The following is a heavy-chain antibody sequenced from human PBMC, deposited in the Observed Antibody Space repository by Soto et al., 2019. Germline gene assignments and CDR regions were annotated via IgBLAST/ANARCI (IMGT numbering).Heavy chain of an antibody. V-gene: IGHV3-15*01. Sequence: WGSLRLSCAASGFTFINAWISLFRHSPLKWLEWVVRIKSKTDGGTTDYAAPVKGRFTISRDDSKNTLYLQMNSLKTEDTAVYYCTTGGPRWYFDWLLSVDYFDYWGQGTLVTVSS. CDR2: IKSKTDGGTT. D-gene: IGHD3-9*01. J-gene: IGHJ4*02. CDR1: GFTFINAW. CDR3: TTGGPRWYFDWLLSVDYFDY.